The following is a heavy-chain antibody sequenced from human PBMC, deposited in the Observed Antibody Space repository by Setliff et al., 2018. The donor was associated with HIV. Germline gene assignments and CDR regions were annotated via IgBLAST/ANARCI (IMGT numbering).Heavy chain of an antibody. CDR2: IYYSGNT. CDR1: GGSVGSGSYY. V-gene: IGHV4-61*01. D-gene: IGHD6-25*01. J-gene: IGHJ4*02. Sequence: SETLSLTCTVSGGSVGSGSYYWSWIRQPPGKGLEWIGYIYYSGNTNYNPSLKSRVTLSIDTSRNQFSLKLRSVTAADTAVFYCARMSVSAAVYFDSWGQGTLVTVSS. CDR3: ARMSVSAAVYFDS.